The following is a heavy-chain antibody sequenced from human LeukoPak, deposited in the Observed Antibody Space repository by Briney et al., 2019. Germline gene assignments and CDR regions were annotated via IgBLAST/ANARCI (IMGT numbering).Heavy chain of an antibody. CDR3: TREKLSAGPRFEH. V-gene: IGHV4-59*01. Sequence: SETLSLTCAVSGGSLSSFYWSWIRQPPGKGLEWIGYIYHGGTTMYNPSLKSRVTVSVDTSKNQFSLRLTSVTAADTAIYYCTREKLSAGPRFEHWGRGLLVSVSS. D-gene: IGHD6-13*01. CDR2: IYHGGTT. CDR1: GGSLSSFY. J-gene: IGHJ4*02.